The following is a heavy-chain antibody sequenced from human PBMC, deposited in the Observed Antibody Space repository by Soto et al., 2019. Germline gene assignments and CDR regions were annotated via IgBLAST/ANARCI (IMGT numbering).Heavy chain of an antibody. CDR2: ISSSGGTI. CDR3: AKDSKSVSVSAARVYGMDV. J-gene: IGHJ6*02. Sequence: GGSLRLSCGASGFTFSDDYMSWIRQAPGKGLEWVSYISSSGGTIYYADSVKGRFTISRDNAKNSLFLEMSSLRAEDSAIYYCAKDSKSVSVSAARVYGMDVWGQGTTVTVSS. CDR1: GFTFSDDY. D-gene: IGHD2-2*01. V-gene: IGHV3-11*01.